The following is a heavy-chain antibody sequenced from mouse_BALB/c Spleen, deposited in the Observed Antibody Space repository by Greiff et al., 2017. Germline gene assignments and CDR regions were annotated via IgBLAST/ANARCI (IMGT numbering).Heavy chain of an antibody. D-gene: IGHD2-3*01. CDR1: GYTFTSYW. CDR3: ARLGDGYYAMDY. J-gene: IGHJ4*01. CDR2: IYPGDGDT. V-gene: IGHV1-87*01. Sequence: QVHVKQSGAELARPGASVKLSCKASGYTFTSYWMQWVKQRPGQGLEWIGAIYPGDGDTRYTQKFKGKATLTADKSSSTAYMQLSSLASEDSAVYYCARLGDGYYAMDYWGQGTSVTVSS.